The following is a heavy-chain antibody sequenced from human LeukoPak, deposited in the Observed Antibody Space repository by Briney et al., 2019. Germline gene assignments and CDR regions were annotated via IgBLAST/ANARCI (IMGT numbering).Heavy chain of an antibody. CDR3: ASFNAQGQQSPPLLSFDY. D-gene: IGHD2-15*01. CDR2: IIPIFGTA. V-gene: IGHV1-69*01. CDR1: GGTFTSYA. J-gene: IGHJ4*02. Sequence: SGKVSCKASGGTFTSYAISWVRQAPGQGLEWMGGIIPIFGTANYAQKFQGRVTITADESTSTAYMELSSLRSEDTAVYYCASFNAQGQQSPPLLSFDYWGQGTLVTVSS.